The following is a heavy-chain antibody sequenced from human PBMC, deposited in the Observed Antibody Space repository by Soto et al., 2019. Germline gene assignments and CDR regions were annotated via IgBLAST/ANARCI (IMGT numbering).Heavy chain of an antibody. Sequence: SVKVSCKASGGPFSNYVCNWVRQAPGQGLEWMGRIIPISGAANYAQKFQCRVTITADKSTSTSYMELSSLRSEDTAVYYCARDMTRTVVPYFDFWGQGTLVTVSS. J-gene: IGHJ4*02. CDR2: IIPISGAA. V-gene: IGHV1-69*06. D-gene: IGHD1-7*01. CDR3: ARDMTRTVVPYFDF. CDR1: GGPFSNYV.